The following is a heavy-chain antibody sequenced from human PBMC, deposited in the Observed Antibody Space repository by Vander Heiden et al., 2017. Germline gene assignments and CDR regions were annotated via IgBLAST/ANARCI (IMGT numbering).Heavy chain of an antibody. J-gene: IGHJ6*02. CDR2: IYGGGRT. CDR1: GLAVSIID. V-gene: IGHV3-53*01. CDR3: AHMRGYGMDV. Sequence: EVQLVEPGGGLIQPGGFLSLYCAASGLAVSIIDMSGSRQGPGKGLEWVSVIYGGGRTYFADSVKGRFSISRDNAKNTLYLQVNSLRVEDTAVYYCAHMRGYGMDVWGQGTTVTGSS.